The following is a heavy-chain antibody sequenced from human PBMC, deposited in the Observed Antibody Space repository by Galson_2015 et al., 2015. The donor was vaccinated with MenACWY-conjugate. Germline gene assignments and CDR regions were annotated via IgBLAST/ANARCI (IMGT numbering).Heavy chain of an antibody. V-gene: IGHV3-48*01. D-gene: IGHD2-15*01. J-gene: IGHJ4*02. CDR2: ISSSSSTI. Sequence: SLRLSCAASGFTFSSYGMNWVRQAPGKGLEWVSYISSSSSTIYYADSVKGRFTITRDNAKNSLYLQMNGLRAEDTAVYYCARDGGVVVVAAMDYWGQGTLVTVSS. CDR3: ARDGGVVVVAAMDY. CDR1: GFTFSSYG.